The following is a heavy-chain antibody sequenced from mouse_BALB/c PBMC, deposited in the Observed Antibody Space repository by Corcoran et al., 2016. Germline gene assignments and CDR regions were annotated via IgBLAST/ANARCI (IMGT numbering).Heavy chain of an antibody. CDR1: GFNIKDYY. V-gene: IGHV14-1*02. J-gene: IGHJ3*01. Sequence: EVQLQQSGAELVRPGALVKLSCKASGFNIKDYYMHWVKQRPEQGLEWIGWIDPENGNTIYDPKFQGKASITADTSSNTAYLQRSSLTSEDTAVYYCARGRGRFAYWGQGTLVTVSA. CDR3: ARGRGRFAY. CDR2: IDPENGNT.